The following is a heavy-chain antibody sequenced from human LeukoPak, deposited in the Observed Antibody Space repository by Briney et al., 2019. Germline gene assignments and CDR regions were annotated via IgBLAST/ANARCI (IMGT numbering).Heavy chain of an antibody. CDR1: AYTFTGYY. Sequence: ASVKVSCKASAYTFTGYYMHWVRQAPGQGLEWMGWIYPNSGGTNYAQKFQGRVTMTRDTSISTAYMELSRLGSDDTAVYYCAKDLIPQTSSWYFFYYYYYMDVWGKGTTVTISS. V-gene: IGHV1-2*02. J-gene: IGHJ6*03. CDR2: IYPNSGGT. CDR3: AKDLIPQTSSWYFFYYYYYMDV. D-gene: IGHD6-13*01.